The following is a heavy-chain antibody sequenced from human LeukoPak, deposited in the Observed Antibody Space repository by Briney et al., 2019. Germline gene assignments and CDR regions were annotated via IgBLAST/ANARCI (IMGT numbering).Heavy chain of an antibody. Sequence: SETLSLTCTVSGYSISSGYYWGWLRQPPGRGLEWIGTIYHSGSTYYNPSLKSRATISVDTSKNQFSLKLSSVTAADTAVYFCARAYSSSWYFNWFDPWGQGTQVTVSS. V-gene: IGHV4-38-2*02. CDR2: IYHSGST. CDR1: GYSISSGYY. J-gene: IGHJ5*02. D-gene: IGHD6-13*01. CDR3: ARAYSSSWYFNWFDP.